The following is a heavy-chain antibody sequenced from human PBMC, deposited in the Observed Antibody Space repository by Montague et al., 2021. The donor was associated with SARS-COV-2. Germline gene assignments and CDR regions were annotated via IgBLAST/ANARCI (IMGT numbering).Heavy chain of an antibody. CDR3: ARDRRTTRLGELSPLDY. J-gene: IGHJ4*02. CDR1: GVTFSSNS. CDR2: VSSSSTYI. Sequence: SLRLSCPASGVTFSSNSMSWLRQAPGKGLEWVSSVSSSSTYIYYADSVKGRFTISRDNVKNSLYLQMNSLRVEDTAVYFCARDRRTTRLGELSPLDYWGQGTLVTVSS. D-gene: IGHD3-16*02. V-gene: IGHV3-21*01.